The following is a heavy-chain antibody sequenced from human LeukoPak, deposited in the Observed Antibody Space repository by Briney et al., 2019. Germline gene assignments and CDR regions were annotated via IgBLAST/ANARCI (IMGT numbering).Heavy chain of an antibody. CDR3: AIGYCSGGSCYTADY. D-gene: IGHD2-15*01. Sequence: SVKVSCKASGGTFSSYAISWVRQAPGQGLEWMGRIIPIFGTANYAQKFQGRDTITTDESTSTAYMELSSLRSEDTAVYYCAIGYCSGGSCYTADYWGQGTLVTVSS. CDR2: IIPIFGTA. V-gene: IGHV1-69*05. J-gene: IGHJ4*02. CDR1: GGTFSSYA.